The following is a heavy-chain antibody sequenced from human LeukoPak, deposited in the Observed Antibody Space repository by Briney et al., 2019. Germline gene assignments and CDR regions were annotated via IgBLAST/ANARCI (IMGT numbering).Heavy chain of an antibody. CDR3: AREKDIVVVPAAMANYYYYMDV. CDR1: GYTFTSYD. Sequence: ASVKVSCKASGYTFTSYDINWVRQATGQGLEWMGWMNPNSGNTGYAQKFQGRVTITADKSTSTAYMELSSLRSEDTAVYYCAREKDIVVVPAAMANYYYYMDVWGKGTTVTVSS. D-gene: IGHD2-2*01. V-gene: IGHV1-8*01. J-gene: IGHJ6*03. CDR2: MNPNSGNT.